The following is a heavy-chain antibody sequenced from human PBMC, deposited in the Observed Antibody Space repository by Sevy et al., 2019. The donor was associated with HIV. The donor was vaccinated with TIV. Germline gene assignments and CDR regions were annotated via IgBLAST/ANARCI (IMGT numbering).Heavy chain of an antibody. D-gene: IGHD3-22*01. Sequence: GGSLRLSCTASGFTFGTYAMYWVRQAPGKGLEWVAVISDDGNNKDYADSVKGRFTVSRDNSKNTLYLQMNSLRAEDTAVYYCASHYYDSTGYYYPLDYWGQGTLVTVSS. V-gene: IGHV3-30*04. J-gene: IGHJ4*02. CDR3: ASHYYDSTGYYYPLDY. CDR2: ISDDGNNK. CDR1: GFTFGTYA.